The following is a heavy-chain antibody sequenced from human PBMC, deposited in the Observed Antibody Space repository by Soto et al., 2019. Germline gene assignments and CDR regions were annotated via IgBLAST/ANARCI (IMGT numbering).Heavy chain of an antibody. V-gene: IGHV4-30-2*06. CDR3: ARDYYGMDV. CDR1: GGSITSGGYS. J-gene: IGHJ6*02. CDR2: TYQSGSA. Sequence: SETLSLICTVSGGSITSGGYSWTWIRQSPGKGLEWIGYTYQSGSAYYNPSLKSRVTISVDRSKNQFSLNLTSVTAADTAVYYCARDYYGMDVWGQGTTVTVSS.